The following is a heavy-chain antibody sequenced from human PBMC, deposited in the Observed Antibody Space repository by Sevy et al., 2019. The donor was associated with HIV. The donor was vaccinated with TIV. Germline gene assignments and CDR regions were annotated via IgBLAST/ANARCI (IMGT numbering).Heavy chain of an antibody. V-gene: IGHV3-21*04. CDR3: ANDINRGCDGINCYPYYYYFYGLDV. CDR2: ISSSSSYI. Sequence: GGSLRLSCAASGFTFSSYSMNWVRQAPGKGLEWVSSISSSSSYIYYADSVKGRFTISRDNANHFLYLEMNSLRPEDTAFYYCANDINRGCDGINCYPYYYYFYGLDVWGQGTTVTVSS. J-gene: IGHJ6*02. D-gene: IGHD3-9*01. CDR1: GFTFSSYS.